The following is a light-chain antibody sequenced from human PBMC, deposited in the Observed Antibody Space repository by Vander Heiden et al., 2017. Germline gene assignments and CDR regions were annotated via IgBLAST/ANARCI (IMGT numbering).Light chain of an antibody. V-gene: IGLV3-1*01. Sequence: SYELTQPPSVSVSPGQTASITCSGDKLGDEYAGWYQQKPSQSAELVIYQDSKRPSGIPERFSGSNSGNTATLTDSGTQAMDEADYYSQAWDSSTGVFGGGTKLTVL. CDR3: QAWDSSTGV. CDR2: QDS. J-gene: IGLJ3*02. CDR1: KLGDEY.